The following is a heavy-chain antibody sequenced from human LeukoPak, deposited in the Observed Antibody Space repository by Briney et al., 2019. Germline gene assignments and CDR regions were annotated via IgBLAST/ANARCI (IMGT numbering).Heavy chain of an antibody. J-gene: IGHJ4*02. D-gene: IGHD3-9*01. Sequence: SETLSLTCAVYGGSFSGYYWSWIRQPPGKGLEWIGEINHSGSTNYNPSLKSRVTISVDTSKNQFSLKLSSVTAADTAVYYCARGVLRYFDWLSQRGFDYWGQGTLVTVSS. V-gene: IGHV4-34*01. CDR3: ARGVLRYFDWLSQRGFDY. CDR2: INHSGST. CDR1: GGSFSGYY.